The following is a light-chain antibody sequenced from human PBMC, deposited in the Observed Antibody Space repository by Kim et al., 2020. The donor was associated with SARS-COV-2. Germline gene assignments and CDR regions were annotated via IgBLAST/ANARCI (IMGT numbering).Light chain of an antibody. CDR3: QHYIALPLT. CDR2: GAS. V-gene: IGKV3-20*01. Sequence: SPGERAPLSCRASQYITNNYLAWYQQKPGQAPRLLIFGASTRATGIPDRFSGSGSGTDFTLTIRRLEPEDFAVYFCQHYIALPLTFGGGTKVDIK. CDR1: QYITNNY. J-gene: IGKJ4*01.